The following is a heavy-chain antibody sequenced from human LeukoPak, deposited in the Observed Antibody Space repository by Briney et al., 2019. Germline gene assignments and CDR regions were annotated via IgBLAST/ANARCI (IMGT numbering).Heavy chain of an antibody. CDR2: ISAYNGNT. CDR3: ARENDSSGYVGAFDI. D-gene: IGHD3-22*01. Sequence: ASVKVSCKASGYTFTSYDINWVRQATGQGLEWMGWISAYNGNTNYAQKLQGRVTMTTDTSTSTAYMELRSLRSDDTAVYYCARENDSSGYVGAFDIWGQGTMVTVSS. V-gene: IGHV1-18*01. CDR1: GYTFTSYD. J-gene: IGHJ3*02.